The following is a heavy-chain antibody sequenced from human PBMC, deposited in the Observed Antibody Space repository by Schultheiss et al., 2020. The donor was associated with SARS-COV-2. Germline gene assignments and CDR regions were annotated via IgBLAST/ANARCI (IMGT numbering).Heavy chain of an antibody. J-gene: IGHJ6*03. CDR3: AKSDLPKYYYYMDV. CDR1: GFTFSSYA. D-gene: IGHD3-3*01. CDR2: ISGSGGST. V-gene: IGHV3-23*01. Sequence: GESLKISCAASGFTFSSYAMSWVRQAPGKGLEWVSAISGSGGSTYYADSVKGRFTISRDNSKNTLYLQMNSLRAEDTAVYYCAKSDLPKYYYYMDVWGKGTTVTVSS.